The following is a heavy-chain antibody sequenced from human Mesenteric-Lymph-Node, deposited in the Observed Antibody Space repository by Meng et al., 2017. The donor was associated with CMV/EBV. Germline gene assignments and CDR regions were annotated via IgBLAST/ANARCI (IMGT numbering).Heavy chain of an antibody. CDR2: IIPIFGTA. D-gene: IGHD2-8*02. CDR3: ARDQGGVGYYGMDV. J-gene: IGHJ6*02. CDR1: GGTFSSYA. Sequence: SVKVSCKASGGTFSSYAISWVRQAPGQGLEWMGGIIPIFGTANYAQKFQGRVTITTDESTSTAYMELRSLTSDDTAVYYCARDQGGVGYYGMDVWGQGTTVTVSS. V-gene: IGHV1-69*05.